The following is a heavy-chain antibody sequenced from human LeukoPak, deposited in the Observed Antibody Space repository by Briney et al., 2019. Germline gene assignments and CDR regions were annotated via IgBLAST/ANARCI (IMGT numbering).Heavy chain of an antibody. J-gene: IGHJ4*02. Sequence: GGSLRLSCAASGFTFSSYAMSWVRQAPGKGLEWVSAISGSGGSTYYADSVKGRFTISRDNSKNTLYLQMNTLRAEDTAVYYCAKGVAAGTWGTSFDYWGQGTLVTVSS. V-gene: IGHV3-23*01. CDR3: AKGVAAGTWGTSFDY. D-gene: IGHD6-13*01. CDR1: GFTFSSYA. CDR2: ISGSGGST.